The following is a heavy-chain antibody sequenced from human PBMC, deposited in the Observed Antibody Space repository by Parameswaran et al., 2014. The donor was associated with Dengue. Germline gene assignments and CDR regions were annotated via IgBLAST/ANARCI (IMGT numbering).Heavy chain of an antibody. V-gene: IGHV1-18*01. Sequence: ISSARLVRQAPGQGLEWMGWISAYNGNTNYAQKLQGRVTMTTDTSTSTAYMELRSLRSDDTAVYYCARDGYSYGRIFDYWGQGTLVTVSS. D-gene: IGHD5-18*01. J-gene: IGHJ4*02. CDR1: ISS. CDR3: ARDGYSYGRIFDY. CDR2: ISAYNGNT.